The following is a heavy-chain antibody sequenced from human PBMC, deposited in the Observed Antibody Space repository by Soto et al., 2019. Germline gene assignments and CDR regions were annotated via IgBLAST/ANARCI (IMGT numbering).Heavy chain of an antibody. CDR3: ASQGFLEWLLREDYYFDGMDV. CDR1: GASIGSGAYS. J-gene: IGHJ6*04. CDR2: IYHSGDA. V-gene: IGHV4-30-2*01. D-gene: IGHD3-3*01. Sequence: QLQLQESGSGLVKPSQTLSVTCAVSGASIGSGAYSWSWIRQPPGKGLEWLGYIYHSGDASYKPSLESLVTIPIDKSKNQFSLKLTSVTAADTAVYYCASQGFLEWLLREDYYFDGMDVWGKGTTIPVSS.